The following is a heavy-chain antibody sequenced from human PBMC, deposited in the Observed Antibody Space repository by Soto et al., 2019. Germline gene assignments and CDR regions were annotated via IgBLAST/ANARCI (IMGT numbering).Heavy chain of an antibody. CDR1: GGSVSSGSYY. J-gene: IGHJ5*02. CDR3: ARETSLPIYCSGTTYSGGWFDP. D-gene: IGHD2-15*01. Sequence: SETLSLTCTVSGGSVSSGSYYWSWIRQPPGKGLEWIGDIYYSGSTNYNPSLKSRVTISLDTSKNQFSLKLSSVTAADTAVYYCARETSLPIYCSGTTYSGGWFDPWGQGTLVTVSS. V-gene: IGHV4-61*01. CDR2: IYYSGST.